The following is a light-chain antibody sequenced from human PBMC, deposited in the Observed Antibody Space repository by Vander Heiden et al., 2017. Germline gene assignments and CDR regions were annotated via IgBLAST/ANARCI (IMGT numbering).Light chain of an antibody. V-gene: IGLV1-51*01. CDR2: DNN. Sequence: QSVLTQPPSVSATPGQTVTISCSGSSSNIGNNYVSWYQHLPGTAPKLLIYDNNKRPSGIPDRISGSKSGTSATLAITGLQTGDEADYYCGTWDSSLSSYVFGIGTKVTVL. CDR3: GTWDSSLSSYV. J-gene: IGLJ1*01. CDR1: SSNIGNNY.